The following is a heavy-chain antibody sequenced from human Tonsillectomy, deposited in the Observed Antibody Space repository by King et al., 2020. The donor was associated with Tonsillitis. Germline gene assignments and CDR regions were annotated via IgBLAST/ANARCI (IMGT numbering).Heavy chain of an antibody. CDR2: INPNSGGA. Sequence: QLVQSGAEVKKPGASVKVSCQASGYTFTDYFMHWVRQAPGQGLEWMGWINPNSGGAKYAQNFQGRVTMTRDWSISTAYMELSSLRSDDTAVYYCARAIDNIVVVSAATLYYWGQGTLVTVSS. CDR3: ARAIDNIVVVSAATLYY. V-gene: IGHV1-2*02. D-gene: IGHD2-2*01. CDR1: GYTFTDYF. J-gene: IGHJ4*02.